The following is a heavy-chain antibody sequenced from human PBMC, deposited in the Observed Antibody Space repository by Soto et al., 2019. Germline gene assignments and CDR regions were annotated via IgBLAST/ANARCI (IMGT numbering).Heavy chain of an antibody. D-gene: IGHD3-9*01. CDR1: GGSFSGYY. CDR2: INHSGST. J-gene: IGHJ5*02. V-gene: IGHV4-34*01. Sequence: PSETLSLTCAVYGGSFSGYYWSWIRQPPGKGLEWIGEINHSGSTNYNPSLKSRVTISVDTSKNQFSLKLSSVTAADTAVYYCVWDTGYLNWFDPWGQGTLVTVSS. CDR3: VWDTGYLNWFDP.